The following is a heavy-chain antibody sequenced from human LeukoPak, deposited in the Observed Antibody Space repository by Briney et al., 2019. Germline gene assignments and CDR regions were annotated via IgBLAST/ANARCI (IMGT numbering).Heavy chain of an antibody. J-gene: IGHJ4*02. D-gene: IGHD3-10*01. V-gene: IGHV3-48*03. Sequence: GGSLRLSCAASGFTFSSYEMNWVRQAPGKGLEWVSYISSSGTTIHYADSLKGRFTISRDNAKNSVYLQMSSLRAEDTAVYYCARGGYTFGYWGQGTLVTVSS. CDR3: ARGGYTFGY. CDR2: ISSSGTTI. CDR1: GFTFSSYE.